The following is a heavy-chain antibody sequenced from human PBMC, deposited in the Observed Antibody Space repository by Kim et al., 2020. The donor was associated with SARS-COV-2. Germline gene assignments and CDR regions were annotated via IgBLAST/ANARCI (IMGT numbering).Heavy chain of an antibody. J-gene: IGHJ3*02. CDR2: IYYSGST. Sequence: SETLSLTCTVSGGSISSGGYYWSWIRQHPGKGLEWIGYIYYSGSTYYNPSLKSRVTISVDTSKNQFSLKLSSVTAADTAVYYCARAANLLWFRELLGAFDIWGQGTMVTVSS. D-gene: IGHD3-10*01. CDR1: GGSISSGGYY. V-gene: IGHV4-31*03. CDR3: ARAANLLWFRELLGAFDI.